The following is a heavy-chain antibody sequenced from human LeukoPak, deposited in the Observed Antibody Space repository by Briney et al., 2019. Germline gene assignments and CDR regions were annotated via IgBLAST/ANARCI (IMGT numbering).Heavy chain of an antibody. V-gene: IGHV3-43*02. CDR3: AKESGKFDY. J-gene: IGHJ4*02. CDR2: ISGDGVST. Sequence: GGSLRLSCVASGLPIGAFAMHWVRQAPGKGLEWVSLISGDGVSTFYTDSVRGRFSISRDSTKNSLYLEMNSLRTEDTAMYYCAKESGKFDYWGQGTLVAVSS. CDR1: GLPIGAFA.